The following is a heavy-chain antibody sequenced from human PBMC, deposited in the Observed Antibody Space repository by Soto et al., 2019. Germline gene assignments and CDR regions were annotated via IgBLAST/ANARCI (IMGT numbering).Heavy chain of an antibody. D-gene: IGHD6-6*01. Sequence: PWGSLRLSCSASGFTFSSYAMHWVRQAPGKGLEYVSAISSNGGSTYYADSVKGRFTISRDNSKNTLYLQMSSLRAEDTAVYYCVKASRRSSSSYSYWGQGTLVTVSS. J-gene: IGHJ4*02. CDR3: VKASRRSSSSYSY. CDR2: ISSNGGST. V-gene: IGHV3-64D*06. CDR1: GFTFSSYA.